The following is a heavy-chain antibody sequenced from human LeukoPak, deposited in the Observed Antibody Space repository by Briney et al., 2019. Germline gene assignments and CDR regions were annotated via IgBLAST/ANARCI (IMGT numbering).Heavy chain of an antibody. D-gene: IGHD6-13*01. Sequence: KPSETLSLTCTVSGGSISSYYWSWIRQPPGKGLEWIGYIYYSGSTNYNPSLKSRVTISVDTSKNQFSLKLSSVTAADTAVYYCARAIAAADHFDYWGQGTLVTVSS. CDR1: GGSISSYY. J-gene: IGHJ4*02. CDR3: ARAIAAADHFDY. V-gene: IGHV4-59*01. CDR2: IYYSGST.